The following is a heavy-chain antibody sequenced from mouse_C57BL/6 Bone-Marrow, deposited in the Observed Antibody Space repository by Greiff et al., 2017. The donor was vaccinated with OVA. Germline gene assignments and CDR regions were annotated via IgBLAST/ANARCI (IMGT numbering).Heavy chain of an antibody. Sequence: EVQGVESGGDLVKPGGSLKLSCAASGFTFSSYGMSWVRPTPDKRLEWVATISSGGSYTYYPDSVKGRFTISRDNAKNTLYLQMSSLKSEDTAMYYCARHLLGYFDVWGTGTTVTVSS. CDR1: GFTFSSYG. V-gene: IGHV5-6*01. CDR2: ISSGGSYT. J-gene: IGHJ1*03. D-gene: IGHD2-1*01. CDR3: ARHLLGYFDV.